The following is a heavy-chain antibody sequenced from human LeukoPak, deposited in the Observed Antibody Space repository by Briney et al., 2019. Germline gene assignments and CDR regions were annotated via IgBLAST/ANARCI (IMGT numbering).Heavy chain of an antibody. CDR1: GFTFDDYA. J-gene: IGHJ6*04. D-gene: IGHD3-16*01. CDR2: ISWNSGSI. CDR3: AKSTRAVMAMMDV. V-gene: IGHV3-9*03. Sequence: PGGSLRLSCAASGFTFDDYAMHWVRQAPGKGLEWVSGISWNSGSIGYADSVKGRFTISRDNAKNSLYLQMNSLRAEDMALYYCAKSTRAVMAMMDVWGKGTTVTVSS.